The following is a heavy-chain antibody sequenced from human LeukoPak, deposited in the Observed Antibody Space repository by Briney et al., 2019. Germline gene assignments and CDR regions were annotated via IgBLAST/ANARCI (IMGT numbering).Heavy chain of an antibody. CDR2: IYASGST. V-gene: IGHV4-4*07. D-gene: IGHD3-16*01. CDR1: GGSMSSYY. Sequence: SETLSLTCTVSGGSMSSYYWSCIRQPAGKGLEWIGRIYASGSTNYNPSLQSRVTMSVDTSKNQFSLKLTSVTAADTAVYYCARVSRGTNYYYYYMDVWGKGTTVTVAS. J-gene: IGHJ6*03. CDR3: ARVSRGTNYYYYYMDV.